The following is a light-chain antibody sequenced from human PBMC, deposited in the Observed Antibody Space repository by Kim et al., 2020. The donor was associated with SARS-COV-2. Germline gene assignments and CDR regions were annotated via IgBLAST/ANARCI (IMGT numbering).Light chain of an antibody. J-gene: IGKJ3*01. V-gene: IGKV1-27*01. Sequence: AAVGDRVPITCRASQAISNHLGWYHQKPGRVPKLLIYAASTLQPGVPSRFSGSGSGTEFTLTISSLQPEDVATYYCQQYNSVTFTFGPGTKVDIK. CDR2: AAS. CDR1: QAISNH. CDR3: QQYNSVTFT.